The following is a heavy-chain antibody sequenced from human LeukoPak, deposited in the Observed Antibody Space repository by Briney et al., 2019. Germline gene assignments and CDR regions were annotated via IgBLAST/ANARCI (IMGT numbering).Heavy chain of an antibody. V-gene: IGHV3-30-3*01. J-gene: IGHJ4*02. Sequence: GRSLRLSCAASGFTFSSYAMHWVRLAPGKGLEGVAVISYDGRNKYYADSVKGRFTISRDNSKNTLYLQMNSLRAEDTAVYYCASRKDTPHLPDYWGQGTLVTVSS. D-gene: IGHD5-18*01. CDR3: ASRKDTPHLPDY. CDR1: GFTFSSYA. CDR2: ISYDGRNK.